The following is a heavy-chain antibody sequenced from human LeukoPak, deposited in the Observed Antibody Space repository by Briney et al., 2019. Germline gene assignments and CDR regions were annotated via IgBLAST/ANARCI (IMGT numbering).Heavy chain of an antibody. CDR2: IIPIFGTA. D-gene: IGHD3-10*01. J-gene: IGHJ6*03. Sequence: ASVKVSCKASGGIFNNYAISWVRQAPGQGLEWMGGIIPIFGTANYAQKFQGRVTITADKSTSTAYMELSSLRSEDTAVYYCARVSRDSGYYMDVWGKGTTVTVSS. V-gene: IGHV1-69*06. CDR1: GGIFNNYA. CDR3: ARVSRDSGYYMDV.